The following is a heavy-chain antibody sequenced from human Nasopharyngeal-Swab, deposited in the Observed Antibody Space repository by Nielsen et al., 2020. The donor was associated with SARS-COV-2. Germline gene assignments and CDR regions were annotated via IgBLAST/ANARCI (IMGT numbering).Heavy chain of an antibody. V-gene: IGHV3-48*02. D-gene: IGHD3-3*01. Sequence: GESLKISCAASGFTFSSYSMNWVRQAPGKGLEWVSYISSSSSTVYYADSVKGRFTISRDNAKNSLYLQMNSLRDEDTAVYYCARGATILGGHASRMDVWGQGTTVTVS. CDR3: ARGATILGGHASRMDV. J-gene: IGHJ6*02. CDR2: ISSSSSTV. CDR1: GFTFSSYS.